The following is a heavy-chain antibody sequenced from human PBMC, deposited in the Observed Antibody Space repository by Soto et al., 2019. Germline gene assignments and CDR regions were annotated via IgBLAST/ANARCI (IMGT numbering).Heavy chain of an antibody. D-gene: IGHD3-22*01. CDR2: ISGSGGST. Sequence: GGSLRLSCAASGFTFSSYAMSWVRQAPGKGLEWVSAISGSGGSTYYADSVKDRFTISRDNSKNTLYLQMNSLRAEDTAVYYCAKDLWRYYDSSGYYGWFDPWGQGTLVTVSS. V-gene: IGHV3-23*01. J-gene: IGHJ5*02. CDR3: AKDLWRYYDSSGYYGWFDP. CDR1: GFTFSSYA.